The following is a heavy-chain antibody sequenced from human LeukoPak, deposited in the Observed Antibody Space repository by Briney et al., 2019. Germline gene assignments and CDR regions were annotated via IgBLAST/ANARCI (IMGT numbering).Heavy chain of an antibody. CDR3: ARFYDSTGYYSGGNFDY. CDR2: VNWNGGST. J-gene: IGHJ4*02. CDR1: GFTFDHYG. D-gene: IGHD3-22*01. V-gene: IGHV3-20*04. Sequence: PGGSLRLSCTVSGFTFDHYGMSWVRQAPGKGLEWVSGVNWNGGSTGYADSVKGRFTISRGNAKNSLYLQMNSLRAEDTALYYCARFYDSTGYYSGGNFDYWGQGTLVTVSS.